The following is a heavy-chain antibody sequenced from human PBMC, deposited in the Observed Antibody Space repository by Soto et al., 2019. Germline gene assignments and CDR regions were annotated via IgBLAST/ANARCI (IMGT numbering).Heavy chain of an antibody. V-gene: IGHV4-39*01. J-gene: IGHJ3*02. CDR1: GGSISSSSYY. CDR2: IYYSGST. CDR3: ARHWRVVVVAATDAFDI. D-gene: IGHD2-15*01. Sequence: SETLSLTCTVSGGSISSSSYYWGWIRQPPGKGLEWIGSIYYSGSTYYNPSLKSRVTISVDTSKNQFSLKLSSVTAADTAVYYCARHWRVVVVAATDAFDIWGQGTMVTVSS.